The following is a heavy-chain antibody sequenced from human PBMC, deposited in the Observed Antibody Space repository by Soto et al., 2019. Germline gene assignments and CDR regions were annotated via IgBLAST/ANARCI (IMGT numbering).Heavy chain of an antibody. CDR2: IDPSDSYA. J-gene: IGHJ5*02. D-gene: IGHD3-22*01. CDR3: ARHKAFYYDSSGA. CDR1: GYSFTSYW. Sequence: GESLKISCKGSGYSFTSYWISWVRQMPAKGLEWMGRIDPSDSYANYSPSFQGHVTFSADKSISTAYLQWSSPRASDTAMYYCARHKAFYYDSSGAWGQGTLVTVSS. V-gene: IGHV5-10-1*01.